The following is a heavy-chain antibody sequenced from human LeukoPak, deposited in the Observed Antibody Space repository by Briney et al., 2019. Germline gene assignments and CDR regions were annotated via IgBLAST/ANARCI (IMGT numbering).Heavy chain of an antibody. CDR3: AKEDLVLRFLEWLSMGGFDY. CDR2: ISGSGGST. V-gene: IGHV3-23*01. CDR1: GFTFSSYA. Sequence: PGGSLRLSCAASGFTFSSYAMSWVRQAPGKGLEWVSAISGSGGSTHYADSVKGRFTISRDNSKNTLYLQMNSLRAEDTAVYYCAKEDLVLRFLEWLSMGGFDYWGQGTLVTVSS. J-gene: IGHJ4*02. D-gene: IGHD3-3*01.